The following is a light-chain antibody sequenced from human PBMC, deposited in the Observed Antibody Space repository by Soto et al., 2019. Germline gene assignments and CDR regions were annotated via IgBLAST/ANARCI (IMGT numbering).Light chain of an antibody. J-gene: IGKJ4*01. V-gene: IGKV1-39*01. CDR3: QQGSFTLT. Sequence: DIQMTQSPSSLSASVGDRVTITCRASQSISTYVNWYQQKLGKAPRLLISGASSLQGGVPSRFSGSGSGTDFTLTISSLQPEDFATYDCQQGSFTLTFGGGTKLEIK. CDR1: QSISTY. CDR2: GAS.